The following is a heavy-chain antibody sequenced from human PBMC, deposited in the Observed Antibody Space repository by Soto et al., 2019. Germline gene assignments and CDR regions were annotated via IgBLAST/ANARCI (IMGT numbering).Heavy chain of an antibody. CDR2: VNPNSGNK. CDR3: ARATDYWATTKHWLAP. CDR1: GYTFTQYD. J-gene: IGHJ5*02. Sequence: VHLVQSGAEVKKPGASVRVSCKTSGYTFTQYDINFVRQAAGQGLEWIGWVNPNSGNKGYAQKFQGRVTLTTNTSISTAYMDLSNLRSEDTAVYYCARATDYWATTKHWLAPWGQGTLVTVSS. D-gene: IGHD2-8*02. V-gene: IGHV1-8*01.